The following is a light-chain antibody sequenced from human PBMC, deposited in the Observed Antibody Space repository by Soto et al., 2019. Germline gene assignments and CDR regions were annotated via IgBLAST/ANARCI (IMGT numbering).Light chain of an antibody. Sequence: QSALTQPASVSGSPGQSITISCTGTSSDVGGYVYVSWYQQHPGKAPKLMIYEVANRPSGVSNRFSGSKSGYTASLTISGLQAEDEADYYCSSYTSSTTHVFGTGTKLTVL. CDR3: SSYTSSTTHV. J-gene: IGLJ1*01. CDR1: SSDVGGYVY. V-gene: IGLV2-14*01. CDR2: EVA.